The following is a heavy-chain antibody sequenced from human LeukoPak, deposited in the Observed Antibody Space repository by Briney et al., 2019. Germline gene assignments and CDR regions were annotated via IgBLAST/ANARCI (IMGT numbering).Heavy chain of an antibody. J-gene: IGHJ4*02. CDR2: ISAYNGNT. CDR1: GYTFTSYG. Sequence: APVKVSCKASGYTFTSYGISWVRQAPGQGLEWMGWISAYNGNTNYAQKLQGRVTMTTDTSTSTAYMELRSLRSDDTAVYYCARGPRASGWLLSYYFDYWGRGTLVTVSS. D-gene: IGHD3-9*01. CDR3: ARGPRASGWLLSYYFDY. V-gene: IGHV1-18*01.